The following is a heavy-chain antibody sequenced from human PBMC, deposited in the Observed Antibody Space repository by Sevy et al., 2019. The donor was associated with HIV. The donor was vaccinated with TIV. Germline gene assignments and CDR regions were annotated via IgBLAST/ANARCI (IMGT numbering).Heavy chain of an antibody. CDR1: GFTFSNYA. Sequence: GGSLRLSCAASGFTFSNYAMNWVRQAPGKGLEWVSGISGSGGSGTKTNYADSAKGRFTISRDDSKNSLFLQLNSLRAEDTAIYYCARKYDSSGYFDYWGQGTLVTVSS. CDR3: ARKYDSSGYFDY. V-gene: IGHV3-23*01. J-gene: IGHJ4*02. CDR2: ISGSGGSGTKT. D-gene: IGHD3-22*01.